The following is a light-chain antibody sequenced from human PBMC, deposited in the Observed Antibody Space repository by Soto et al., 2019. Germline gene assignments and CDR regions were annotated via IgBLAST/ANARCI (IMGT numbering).Light chain of an antibody. V-gene: IGKV4-1*01. CDR2: WAS. J-gene: IGKJ2*02. Sequence: DIVMTQSPDSLAVSLGERATINCKSSQTILYSSNNKNYLAWFQQKPGQPPKLLIYWASTRQSGVPDRFSGSGSGTDFTLTISSLQAEDVAVYYCQQYYDTPSTFGQGTKLEI. CDR3: QQYYDTPST. CDR1: QTILYSSNNKNY.